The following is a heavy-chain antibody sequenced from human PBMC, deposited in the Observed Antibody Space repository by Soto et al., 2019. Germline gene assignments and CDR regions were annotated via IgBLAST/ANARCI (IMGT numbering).Heavy chain of an antibody. J-gene: IGHJ4*02. D-gene: IGHD5-12*01. CDR3: ARDHDEDFGYDLDYFDY. CDR1: GYSFTSHY. V-gene: IGHV1-46*01. CDR2: IYPGGVNI. Sequence: GASVKVSCKAIGYSFTSHYMHWVRQAPGQGLEWMGTIYPGGVNIGYAQKFKGRVTMTKDTSTSTVYMELNSLTSEDTAFYYCARDHDEDFGYDLDYFDYWGQGTLVTVSS.